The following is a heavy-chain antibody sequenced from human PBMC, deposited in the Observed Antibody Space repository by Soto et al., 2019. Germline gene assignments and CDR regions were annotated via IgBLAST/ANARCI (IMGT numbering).Heavy chain of an antibody. J-gene: IGHJ5*02. Sequence: GASVKVSCKASGYTFTSYAMHWVRQAPGQRLEWMGWINAGNGNTKYSQKFQGRVTITRDTSASTAYMELGSLRSEDTAVYYCARDREYYDILTGYTLCNWFDPWGQGTLVTVSS. CDR1: GYTFTSYA. CDR2: INAGNGNT. D-gene: IGHD3-9*01. V-gene: IGHV1-3*01. CDR3: ARDREYYDILTGYTLCNWFDP.